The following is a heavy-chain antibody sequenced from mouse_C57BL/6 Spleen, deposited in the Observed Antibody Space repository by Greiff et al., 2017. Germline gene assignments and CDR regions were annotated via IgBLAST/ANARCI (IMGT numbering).Heavy chain of an antibody. V-gene: IGHV1-82*01. Sequence: QVQLQQSGPELVKPGASVKISCKASGYAFSSSWMNWVKQRPGKGLEWIGRIYPGDGDTNYNGKFKGKATLTADKSSSTAYMQLSSLTSEDSAVYFCARSWGRNYYGSSYGYWGQGTTLTVSS. CDR1: GYAFSSSW. D-gene: IGHD1-1*01. J-gene: IGHJ2*01. CDR2: IYPGDGDT. CDR3: ARSWGRNYYGSSYGY.